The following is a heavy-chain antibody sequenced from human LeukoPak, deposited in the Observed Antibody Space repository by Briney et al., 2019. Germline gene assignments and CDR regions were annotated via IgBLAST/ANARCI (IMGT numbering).Heavy chain of an antibody. CDR2: INHSGST. Sequence: SVTLSLTCAGYGGSFSGYYWSWIRQPPGKGLEWIGEINHSGSTNYNPSLKSRVTISVDTSKNQFSLKLSSVTAADTAVYYCARSKVGATYGYWGQGTLVTVSS. V-gene: IGHV4-34*01. D-gene: IGHD1-26*01. J-gene: IGHJ4*02. CDR3: ARSKVGATYGY. CDR1: GGSFSGYY.